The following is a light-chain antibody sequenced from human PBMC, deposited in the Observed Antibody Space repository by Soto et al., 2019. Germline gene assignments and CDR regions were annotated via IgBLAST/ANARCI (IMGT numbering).Light chain of an antibody. J-gene: IGKJ1*01. V-gene: IGKV1-9*01. CDR3: QQLSTYPRT. CDR1: QGISSY. Sequence: DIQLTQSPSFLSASVGARVIITCRASQGISSYLAWYQQKPGNAPKLLMYAASILQSGVPSRFSGSGSGTEFTLTISSLQPEDFSTYYCQQLSTYPRTFGQRTKLEIK. CDR2: AAS.